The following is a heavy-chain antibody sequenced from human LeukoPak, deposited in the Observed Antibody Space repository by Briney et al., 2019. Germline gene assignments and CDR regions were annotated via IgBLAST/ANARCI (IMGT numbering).Heavy chain of an antibody. V-gene: IGHV4-39*01. Sequence: SETLSLTCTVSGGSMSINTYYWGWIRQPPGKGLEWIGTIYYNGSTYYNPSLKSRVTISVDTSKNQFSLKLTSVTAADTAVYYCASRPLSFYGSGITGGWFDPWGQGTLVTVSS. CDR2: IYYNGST. J-gene: IGHJ5*02. CDR3: ASRPLSFYGSGITGGWFDP. CDR1: GGSMSINTYY. D-gene: IGHD3-10*01.